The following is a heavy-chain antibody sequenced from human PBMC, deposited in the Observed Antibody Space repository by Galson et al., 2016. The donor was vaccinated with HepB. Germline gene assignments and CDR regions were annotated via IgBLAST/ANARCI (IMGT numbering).Heavy chain of an antibody. CDR2: ISWSGGT. Sequence: SLRLSCAASGFTFSRYEMNWVRQAPGKGLEWVSGISWSGGTKFADAVKGRFTISRDNSKTTPYLQMNSLRVEDTAVYYCAKISVQYSYHYWGFDYWGQGTLVTVSS. CDR1: GFTFSRYE. J-gene: IGHJ4*02. D-gene: IGHD5-18*01. V-gene: IGHV3-23*01. CDR3: AKISVQYSYHYWGFDY.